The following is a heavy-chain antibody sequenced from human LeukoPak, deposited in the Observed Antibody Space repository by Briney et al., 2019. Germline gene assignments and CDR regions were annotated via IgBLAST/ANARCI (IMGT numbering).Heavy chain of an antibody. D-gene: IGHD1-14*01. CDR2: IGSTGTDR. V-gene: IGHV3-21*01. Sequence: GGSLRLSCAASGFSFSSSGINWVRQAPGKGLEWVSSIGSTGTDRYYADSVKGRFTISRDNAKNSMYLQMNSLRAEDTAVYYCATETIGRHYDYWGQGTLLTVSS. J-gene: IGHJ4*02. CDR3: ATETIGRHYDY. CDR1: GFSFSSSG.